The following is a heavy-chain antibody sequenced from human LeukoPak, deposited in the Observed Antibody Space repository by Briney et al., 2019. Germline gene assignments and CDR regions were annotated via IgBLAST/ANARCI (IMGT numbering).Heavy chain of an antibody. CDR2: ISGSGGST. Sequence: GGSLRLSCAASGFTFSSYAMSWVRQAPGKGLEWVSAISGSGGSTYYADSVKGRFTIPRDNSKNTLYLQMNSLRAEDTAVYYCAKVYCSSTSCECFDYWGQGTLVTVSS. CDR1: GFTFSSYA. CDR3: AKVYCSSTSCECFDY. V-gene: IGHV3-23*01. J-gene: IGHJ4*02. D-gene: IGHD2-2*01.